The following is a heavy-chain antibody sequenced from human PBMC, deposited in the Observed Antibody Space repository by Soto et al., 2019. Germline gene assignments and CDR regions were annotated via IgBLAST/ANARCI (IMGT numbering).Heavy chain of an antibody. CDR3: ARDKSQVDTAMAH. CDR1: GGTFSSYA. CDR2: IIPIFGTA. D-gene: IGHD5-18*01. Sequence: GASVKVSCKASGGTFSSYAISWVRQAPGQGLEWMGGIIPIFGTANYAQKFQGRVTITADESTSTAYMELRSLRSEDTAVYYGARDKSQVDTAMAHWGQGTLVTVSS. J-gene: IGHJ4*02. V-gene: IGHV1-69*13.